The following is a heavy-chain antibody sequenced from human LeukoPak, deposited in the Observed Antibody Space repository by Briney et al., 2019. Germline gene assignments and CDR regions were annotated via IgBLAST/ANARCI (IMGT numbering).Heavy chain of an antibody. J-gene: IGHJ4*02. CDR1: GFTFSSYW. Sequence: GGSLRLSCAASGFTFSSYWMSWVRQAPGKGLEWVANIKHDGSEKYYVDSVKGRFTISRDNAKNSLYLQMNSLRAEDTPVYYCARDNPGVWPGVYTYWAQETLVTVSS. CDR3: ARDNPGVWPGVYTY. V-gene: IGHV3-7*01. CDR2: IKHDGSEK. D-gene: IGHD5/OR15-5a*01.